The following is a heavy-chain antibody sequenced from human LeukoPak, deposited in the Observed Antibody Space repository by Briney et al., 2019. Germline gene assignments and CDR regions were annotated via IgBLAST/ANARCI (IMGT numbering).Heavy chain of an antibody. D-gene: IGHD3-16*01. CDR1: GFTFSSYA. CDR3: AKDKRSWGLAPLNY. CDR2: ISGSGGST. J-gene: IGHJ4*02. Sequence: PGGSLRLSCAASGFTFSSYAMSWVRQAPGKGLEWVSAISGSGGSTYYADSVKGRFTISRDNSKNTLYLQMNSLRAEDTAVYYCAKDKRSWGLAPLNYWGQGTLVTVSS. V-gene: IGHV3-23*01.